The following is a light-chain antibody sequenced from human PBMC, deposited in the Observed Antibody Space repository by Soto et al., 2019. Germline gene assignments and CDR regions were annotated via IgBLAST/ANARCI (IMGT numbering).Light chain of an antibody. V-gene: IGLV2-8*01. CDR1: SSDVGGYNY. CDR3: SSYAGSNNHVL. J-gene: IGLJ2*01. Sequence: QSALTQPASVSGSPGQSITISCTGTSSDVGGYNYVSWYQQYPGKAPKVMIYEVSKRPSGVPDRFSGSKSGNTASLTVSGLQAEDEADYYCSSYAGSNNHVLFGGGTKLTVL. CDR2: EVS.